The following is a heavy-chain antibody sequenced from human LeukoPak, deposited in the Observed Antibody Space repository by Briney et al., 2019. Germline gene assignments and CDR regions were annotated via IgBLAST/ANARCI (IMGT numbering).Heavy chain of an antibody. J-gene: IGHJ2*01. D-gene: IGHD4-23*01. CDR1: GFTVSSNY. Sequence: GGSLRLSCEASGFTVSSNYMSWVRQAPGKGLEWVSVIYGGGSTYYADSVKGRFTISRDTSKNTLYLQMNSLRAEDTAVYYCARGPPYGGKSGWYFDLWGRGTLVTVSS. CDR2: IYGGGST. V-gene: IGHV3-53*01. CDR3: ARGPPYGGKSGWYFDL.